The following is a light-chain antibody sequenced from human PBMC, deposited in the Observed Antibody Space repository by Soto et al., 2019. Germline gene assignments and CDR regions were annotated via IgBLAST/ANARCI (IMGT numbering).Light chain of an antibody. CDR2: GAS. V-gene: IGKV3-15*01. Sequence: EMVMTQSPATLSVSPGERVTLSCRASQSISGHLAWYQQKRGQAPRLLIYGASTRATGIPARFSGSGSGTEFTLTINGLQSEDFAVYYCQHYNNWPPWTFGQGTTVET. CDR1: QSISGH. J-gene: IGKJ1*01. CDR3: QHYNNWPPWT.